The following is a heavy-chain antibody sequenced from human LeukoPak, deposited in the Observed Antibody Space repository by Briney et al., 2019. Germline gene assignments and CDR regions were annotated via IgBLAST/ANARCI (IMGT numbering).Heavy chain of an antibody. CDR3: ARVKWEHDVAALDI. Sequence: PSETLSLTCAVYGGSFSGYYWSWIRQPPGKGLEWIGEINHSGSTNYNPSLKSRVTISVDTSKNQFSLKLSSVTAADTAVYYCARVKWEHDVAALDIWGQGTMVTLSS. D-gene: IGHD1-26*01. V-gene: IGHV4-34*01. CDR2: INHSGST. J-gene: IGHJ3*02. CDR1: GGSFSGYY.